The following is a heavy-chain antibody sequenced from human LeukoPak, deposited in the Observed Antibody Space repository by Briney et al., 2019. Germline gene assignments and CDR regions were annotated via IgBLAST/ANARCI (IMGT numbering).Heavy chain of an antibody. CDR2: IIPIFGTA. Sequence: SVKVSCKASGGTFSSYAISWVRQAPGQGLEWMGGIIPIFGTANYAQKFQGRVTITTDESTSTAYMELSSLRSEDTAVYYCARDLGRVAGKVKIAYFDYWGQGTLVTASS. V-gene: IGHV1-69*05. CDR3: ARDLGRVAGKVKIAYFDY. J-gene: IGHJ4*02. D-gene: IGHD6-19*01. CDR1: GGTFSSYA.